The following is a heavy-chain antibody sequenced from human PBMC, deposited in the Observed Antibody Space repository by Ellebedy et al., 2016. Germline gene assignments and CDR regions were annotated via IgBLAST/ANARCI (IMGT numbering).Heavy chain of an antibody. CDR1: GFTFSNYD. J-gene: IGHJ4*02. D-gene: IGHD7-27*01. CDR3: TKTSNWGSDRGYFDY. Sequence: GESLKISXAASGFTFSNYDMSWVRQAPGKGLEWVASISSSGGTTYYADSVKGRFTISRDNSKDTVFLQMNSLRAEDTAVHYCTKTSNWGSDRGYFDYWGQGTLVTVSS. V-gene: IGHV3-23*01. CDR2: ISSSGGTT.